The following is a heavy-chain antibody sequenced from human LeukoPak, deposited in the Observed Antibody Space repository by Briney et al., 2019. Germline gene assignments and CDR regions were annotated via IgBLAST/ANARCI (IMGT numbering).Heavy chain of an antibody. J-gene: IGHJ6*03. V-gene: IGHV5-51*01. CDR1: GYSFTSYW. CDR3: ARGSQSIAIARGGYYYYYYMDV. D-gene: IGHD6-6*01. CDR2: IYPGDSDT. Sequence: GESLKISCKGSGYSFTSYWIGWVRQMPGKGLEWMGIIYPGDSDTRYSPSFQGQVTISADKSISTAYLQWSSLKASDTAMYYCARGSQSIAIARGGYYYYYYMDVWGKGTTVTVSS.